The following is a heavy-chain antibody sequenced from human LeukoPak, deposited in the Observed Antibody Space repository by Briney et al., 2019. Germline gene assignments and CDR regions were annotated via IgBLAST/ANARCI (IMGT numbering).Heavy chain of an antibody. CDR2: IYYSGST. V-gene: IGHV4-39*01. Sequence: SETLSLTCTASGGSISSSSYYWGWIRQPPGKGLEWIGSIYYSGSTYYNPSHKSRVTISVDTSKNQFFLKLSSVTAADTAVYYCARQDSPYNWFDPWGQGTLVTVSS. CDR3: ARQDSPYNWFDP. D-gene: IGHD5-18*01. J-gene: IGHJ5*02. CDR1: GGSISSSSYY.